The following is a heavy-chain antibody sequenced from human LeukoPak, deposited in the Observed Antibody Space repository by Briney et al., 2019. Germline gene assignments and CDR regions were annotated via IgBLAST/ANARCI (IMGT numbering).Heavy chain of an antibody. CDR2: IKSKTDGGTT. V-gene: IGHV3-15*01. D-gene: IGHD4-17*01. CDR3: TTLSYGDYGVGYYYYYYYMDV. J-gene: IGHJ6*03. Sequence: PGGSLRLSCAASGFTFSNAWMSWVRQAPGKGLEWVGRIKSKTDGGTTDYAAPVKGRFTISRDDSKNTLYLQMNSLKTEDTAVYYCTTLSYGDYGVGYYYYYYYMDVWGKGTTVTISS. CDR1: GFTFSNAW.